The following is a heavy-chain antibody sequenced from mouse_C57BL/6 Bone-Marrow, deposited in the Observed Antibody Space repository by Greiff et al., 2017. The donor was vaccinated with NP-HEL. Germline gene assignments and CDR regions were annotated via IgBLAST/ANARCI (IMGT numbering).Heavy chain of an antibody. J-gene: IGHJ2*01. CDR2: IHPNSGST. V-gene: IGHV1-64*01. Sequence: QVQLKQPGAELVKPGASVKLSCKASGYTFTSYWMHWVKQRPGQGLEWIGMIHPNSGSTNYNEKFKSKATLTVDKSSSTAYMQLSSLTSEDSAVYYCASSGAYYFDYWGQGTTLTVSS. CDR3: ASSGAYYFDY. CDR1: GYTFTSYW.